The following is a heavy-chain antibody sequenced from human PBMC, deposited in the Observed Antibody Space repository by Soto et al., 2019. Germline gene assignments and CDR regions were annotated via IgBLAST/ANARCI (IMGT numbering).Heavy chain of an antibody. V-gene: IGHV3-30-3*01. J-gene: IGHJ3*02. CDR1: GFTFSSYA. CDR2: ISYDGSNK. CDR3: ARLEYSYAIPNDAFDI. D-gene: IGHD5-18*01. Sequence: LRLSCAASGFTFSSYAMHWVRQAPGKGLEWVAVISYDGSNKYYADSVKGRFTISRDNSKNTLYLQMNSLRAEDTAVYYCARLEYSYAIPNDAFDIWGQGTMVTVSS.